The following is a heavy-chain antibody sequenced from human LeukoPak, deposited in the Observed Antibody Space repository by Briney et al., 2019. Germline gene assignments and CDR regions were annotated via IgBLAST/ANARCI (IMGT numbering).Heavy chain of an antibody. CDR2: IIPIFCTA. J-gene: IGHJ4*02. D-gene: IGHD5-18*01. Sequence: GASVKVSCKASGGTFTSYAISWVRQAPGQGLEWRGGIIPIFCTANYAQKFQGRVTITADKSTSTAYIELSSLGSEDTAVYYCAREGGYSYGYYFDYWGQGTLVTVSS. CDR1: GGTFTSYA. CDR3: AREGGYSYGYYFDY. V-gene: IGHV1-69*06.